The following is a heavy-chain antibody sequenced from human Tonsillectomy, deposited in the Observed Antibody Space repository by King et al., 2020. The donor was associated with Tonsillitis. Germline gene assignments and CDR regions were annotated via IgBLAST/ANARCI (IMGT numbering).Heavy chain of an antibody. V-gene: IGHV3-30-3*01. J-gene: IGHJ6*02. D-gene: IGHD4-17*01. CDR2: ISYDGSNK. CDR1: GFTFGSYA. CDR3: ARRDGALDYYYYGMDV. Sequence: VQLVESGGGVVQPGRSLRRSCAASGFTFGSYAMHWVRQAPGKGLEGVADISYDGSNKYYADSVKDRFTISRYNSKNTLYLQMNSLRAEDTAMYYCARRDGALDYYYYGMDVWGQGTTVTVSS.